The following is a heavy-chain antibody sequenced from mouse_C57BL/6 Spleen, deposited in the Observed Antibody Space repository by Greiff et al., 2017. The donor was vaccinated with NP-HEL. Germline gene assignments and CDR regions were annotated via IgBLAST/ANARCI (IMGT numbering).Heavy chain of an antibody. V-gene: IGHV5-16*01. J-gene: IGHJ1*03. Sequence: EVNVVESEGGLVQPGSSMKLSCTASGFTFSDYYMAWVRQVPEKGLEWVANINYDGSSTYYLDSLKSRFIISRDNAKNILYLQMSSLKSEDTATYYCARGLYERYFDAWGTGTTVTVSS. D-gene: IGHD2-3*01. CDR3: ARGLYERYFDA. CDR1: GFTFSDYY. CDR2: INYDGSST.